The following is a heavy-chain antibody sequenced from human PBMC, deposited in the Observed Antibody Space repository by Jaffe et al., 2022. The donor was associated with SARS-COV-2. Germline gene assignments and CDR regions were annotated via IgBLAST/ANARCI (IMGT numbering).Heavy chain of an antibody. CDR3: AKGSHSGSYYDYYYGMDV. CDR2: ISSDGNDK. J-gene: IGHJ6*02. V-gene: IGHV3-30*18. Sequence: QVQLVESGGGVVQPGRSLRLSCAASGFTFSSYGMHWVRQAPGKGLEWVAVISSDGNDKYHADSVTGRFTISRDNSKKTLYLQMNSLRAEDTAVYYCAKGSHSGSYYDYYYGMDVWGQGTTVTVSS. CDR1: GFTFSSYG. D-gene: IGHD1-26*01.